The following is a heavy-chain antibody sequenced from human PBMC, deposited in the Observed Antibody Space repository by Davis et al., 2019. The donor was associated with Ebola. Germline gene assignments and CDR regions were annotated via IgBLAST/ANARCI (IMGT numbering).Heavy chain of an antibody. D-gene: IGHD6-6*01. J-gene: IGHJ2*01. V-gene: IGHV1-69*10. CDR3: ASGLVRGESYWYFDL. Sequence: SGKVSCKASGGTFSSYAISWVRQAPGQGLEWMGGIIPILGIANYAQKFQGRVTITADESTSTAYMELSSLRSEDTAVYYCASGLVRGESYWYFDLWGRGTLVTVSS. CDR2: IIPILGIA. CDR1: GGTFSSYA.